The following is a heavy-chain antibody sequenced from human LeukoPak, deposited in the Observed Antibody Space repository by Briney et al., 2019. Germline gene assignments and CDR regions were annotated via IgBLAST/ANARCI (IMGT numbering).Heavy chain of an antibody. V-gene: IGHV1-69*06. CDR1: GGTFSSYA. CDR3: ARNYYGSGSYYRKNYYYYMDV. Sequence: APVKVSCKASGGTFSSYAISWVRQAPGQGPEWMGGIIPIFGTANYAQKFQGRVTITADKSTSTAYMELSSLRSEDTAVYYCARNYYGSGSYYRKNYYYYMDVWGKGTTVTVSS. D-gene: IGHD3-10*01. J-gene: IGHJ6*03. CDR2: IIPIFGTA.